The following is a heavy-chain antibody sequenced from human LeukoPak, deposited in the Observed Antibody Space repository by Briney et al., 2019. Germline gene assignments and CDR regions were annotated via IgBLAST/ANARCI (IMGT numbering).Heavy chain of an antibody. CDR2: IYYSGTT. J-gene: IGHJ1*01. CDR3: ARGPTLKYFHH. CDR1: GGSISSSSYY. V-gene: IGHV4-39*02. Sequence: SETLSLTCTVSGGSISSSSYYWGWIRQPPGKGLEWIGTIYYSGTTYYNPSLKSRVTISVDTSKNQFSLELSSMTAADTAVYYCARGPTLKYFHHWGQGTLVSVSS.